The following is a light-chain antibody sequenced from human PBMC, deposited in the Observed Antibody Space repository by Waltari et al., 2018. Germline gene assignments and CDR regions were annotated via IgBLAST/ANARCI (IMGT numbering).Light chain of an antibody. CDR3: QTWGTGIALV. Sequence: QLVLTQSPSASASLGASVKLTCTLSSGHSSYAIPWHQQPPETGPRYWMKRNSDGSHSKGDGVHDRCAGSSSGAERYLTISSLQHEDEADYYCQTWGTGIALVCGGGPKLTV. CDR2: RNSDGSH. CDR1: SGHSSYA. J-gene: IGLJ3*02. V-gene: IGLV4-69*01.